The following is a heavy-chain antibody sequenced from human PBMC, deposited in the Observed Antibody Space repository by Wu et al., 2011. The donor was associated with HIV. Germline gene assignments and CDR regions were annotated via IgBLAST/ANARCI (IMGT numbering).Heavy chain of an antibody. CDR3: ARGSGLGSYFDL. CDR1: GGTFSNYA. V-gene: IGHV1-69*11. Sequence: EVKKPGSSVKVSCKASGGTFSNYAISWVRQALDKGLSGWEGSSLSWYSNYAQKFQGRVTITADESTSTVYMELSSLRSEDTAVYYCARGSGLGSYFDLWGQGTLVPVSS. J-gene: IGHJ4*02. D-gene: IGHD3-10*01. CDR2: SSLSWYS.